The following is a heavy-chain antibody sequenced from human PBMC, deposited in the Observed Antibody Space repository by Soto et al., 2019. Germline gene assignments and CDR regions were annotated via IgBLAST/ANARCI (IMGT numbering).Heavy chain of an antibody. Sequence: PSETLSLTCTVSGGSISSSSYYWGWIRQPPGKGLEWIGSIYYSGSTYYNPSLKSRVTLSVDTSKNQFSLKLSSVTAADTAVYYCARAELDYGGNSGNFDYWGQGTLVTVSS. CDR1: GGSISSSSYY. CDR3: ARAELDYGGNSGNFDY. CDR2: IYYSGST. D-gene: IGHD4-17*01. J-gene: IGHJ4*02. V-gene: IGHV4-39*01.